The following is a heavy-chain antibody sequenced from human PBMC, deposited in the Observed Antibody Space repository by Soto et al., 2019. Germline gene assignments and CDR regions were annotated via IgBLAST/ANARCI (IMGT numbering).Heavy chain of an antibody. CDR3: ARHPTFSGWEYYFDY. D-gene: IGHD6-19*01. CDR2: VYYSGST. Sequence: QLQLQESGPGLVKPSETLSLTCSVSGDSVSSSNFYWGWIRQPPGQALERIGSVYYSGSTYYNPSLKSRLTMSVDTSKNQFSLKLSSVTAADAAVYYGARHPTFSGWEYYFDYWGQGTLVTVAS. V-gene: IGHV4-39*01. J-gene: IGHJ4*02. CDR1: GDSVSSSNFY.